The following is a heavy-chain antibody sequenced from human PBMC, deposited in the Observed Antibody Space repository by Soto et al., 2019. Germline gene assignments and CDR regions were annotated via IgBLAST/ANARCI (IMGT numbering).Heavy chain of an antibody. CDR3: AKDMGGDDTDSLDY. CDR1: GFTFDDYT. CDR2: ISWDGGST. V-gene: IGHV3-43*01. J-gene: IGHJ4*02. Sequence: EVQLVESGGVVVQPGGSLRLSCAASGFTFDDYTMHWVRQAPGKGLEWVSLISWDGGSTYYADSVKGRFTISRDNSKNSLYLHMNSLRTEDTALYYCAKDMGGDDTDSLDYWGQGTLVTVSS. D-gene: IGHD3-16*01.